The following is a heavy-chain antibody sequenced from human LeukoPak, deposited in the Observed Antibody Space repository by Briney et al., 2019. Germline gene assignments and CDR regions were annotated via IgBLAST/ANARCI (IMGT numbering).Heavy chain of an antibody. D-gene: IGHD6-13*01. CDR1: GGTFSSCA. J-gene: IGHJ4*02. Sequence: GASVKVSCKASGGTFSSCAISWVRQATGQGREWMGWMSPNSGDTGLAQKFQGRVTMTRNTSITTAYMELSSLRSDDTAIYYCARGVAAGYDYWGQGTLVTVSS. CDR3: ARGVAAGYDY. V-gene: IGHV1-8*02. CDR2: MSPNSGDT.